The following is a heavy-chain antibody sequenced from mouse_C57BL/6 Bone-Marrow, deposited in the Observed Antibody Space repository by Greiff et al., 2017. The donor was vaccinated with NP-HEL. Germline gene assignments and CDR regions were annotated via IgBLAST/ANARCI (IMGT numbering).Heavy chain of an antibody. CDR2: ISDGGSYT. V-gene: IGHV5-4*01. CDR1: GFTFSSYA. D-gene: IGHD1-1*01. CDR3: ARNYGSIWYFDV. J-gene: IGHJ1*03. Sequence: EVQLVESGGGLVKPGGSLKLSCAASGFTFSSYAMSWVRQTPEKRLEWVATISDGGSYTYYPDNVKGRFTISRDNAKNNLYLQMSHLKSDDTAMYYCARNYGSIWYFDVWGTGTTVTVSS.